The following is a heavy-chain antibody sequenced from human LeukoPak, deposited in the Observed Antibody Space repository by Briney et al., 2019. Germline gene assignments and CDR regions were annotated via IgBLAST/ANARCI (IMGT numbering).Heavy chain of an antibody. CDR2: ISWNSGSI. CDR3: AKEGRRLGGPPDAFDI. V-gene: IGHV3-9*03. CDR1: GFTFDDYA. J-gene: IGHJ3*02. D-gene: IGHD3-16*01. Sequence: GGSLRLSCAAYGFTFDDYAMHWVRQAPGKGLEWVSGISWNSGSIGYADSVKGRFTISRDNAKNSLYLQMNSLRAEDMALYYCAKEGRRLGGPPDAFDIWGQGTMVTVSS.